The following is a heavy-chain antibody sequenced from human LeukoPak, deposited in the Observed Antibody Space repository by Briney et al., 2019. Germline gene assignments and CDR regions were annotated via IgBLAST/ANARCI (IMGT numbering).Heavy chain of an antibody. J-gene: IGHJ6*03. D-gene: IGHD1-26*01. V-gene: IGHV1-2*02. CDR2: INPNSGGT. CDR3: ARVSQQEWLATIYYYYYMDV. Sequence: ASVKVSCKASGYTFTGYYMHWVRQAPGQGLEWMGWINPNSGGTNYAQKFQGRVTMTRDTSISTAYMELSSVTAADTAVYYCARVSQQEWLATIYYYYYMDVWGKGTTVTVSS. CDR1: GYTFTGYY.